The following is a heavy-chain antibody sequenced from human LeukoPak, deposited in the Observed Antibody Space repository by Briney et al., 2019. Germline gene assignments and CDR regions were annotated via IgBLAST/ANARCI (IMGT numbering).Heavy chain of an antibody. CDR1: GFTFNNFA. V-gene: IGHV3-23*01. CDR3: AKARSSWAGYFDY. J-gene: IGHJ4*02. Sequence: PGRSLRLSCTVSGFTFNNFAMTWVRQPPGKGLEWVSTVTTAGGNTDYADSVKGHFTIFRDNSENTLYLQMNSLRAEDTAVYFCAKARSSWAGYFDYWGQGTLVTVSS. CDR2: VTTAGGNT. D-gene: IGHD6-13*01.